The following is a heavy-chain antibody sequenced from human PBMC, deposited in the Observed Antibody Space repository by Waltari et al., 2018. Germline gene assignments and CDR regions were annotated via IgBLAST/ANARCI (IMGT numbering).Heavy chain of an antibody. CDR1: GFTFSSYG. J-gene: IGHJ4*02. D-gene: IGHD3-22*01. V-gene: IGHV3-30*18. CDR3: AKDLYYYDSSGYYFDY. CDR2: IWYDGSNK. Sequence: QVQLVESGGGVVQPGRSLRLSCAASGFTFSSYGMHWVRQAPGKGLEWVAVIWYDGSNKYYADSVKGRFTISRDNSKNTLYLQMNSLRAEDTTMYYCAKDLYYYDSSGYYFDYWGQGTLVTVSS.